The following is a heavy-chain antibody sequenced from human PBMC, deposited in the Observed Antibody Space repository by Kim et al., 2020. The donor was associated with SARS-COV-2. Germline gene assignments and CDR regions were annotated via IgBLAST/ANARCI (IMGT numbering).Heavy chain of an antibody. V-gene: IGHV4-39*01. Sequence: TYYNPALKSRVTISVDTSKNQFSLKLSSVTAADTAVYYCARWAMVRGTAFDYWGQGTLVTVSS. CDR2: T. CDR3: ARWAMVRGTAFDY. D-gene: IGHD3-10*01. J-gene: IGHJ4*02.